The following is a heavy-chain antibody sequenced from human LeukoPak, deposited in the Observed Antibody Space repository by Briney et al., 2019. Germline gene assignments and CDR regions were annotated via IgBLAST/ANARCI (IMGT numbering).Heavy chain of an antibody. J-gene: IGHJ6*04. Sequence: GGSLRLSCAASGFTFSSYGMHRVRQAPGKGVEGVAVISYDGSNKYSAYSVKVRFTISRDNSKNTLYLQMNSLRAEDTAVYYCAKDGMDFWVKGTTVTVSS. V-gene: IGHV3-30*18. CDR1: GFTFSSYG. CDR3: AKDGMDF. CDR2: ISYDGSNK.